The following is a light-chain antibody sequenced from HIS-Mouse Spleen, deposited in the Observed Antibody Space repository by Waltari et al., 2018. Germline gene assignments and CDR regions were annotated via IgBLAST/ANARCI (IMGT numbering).Light chain of an antibody. V-gene: IGKV1-9*01. CDR2: AAS. CDR3: QQLNSYPYT. Sequence: IKLTQSPSFLSASAGDRVTITCRARQRISSYLAWYQHNPGKAPKHLIYAASTLQSGVPSRFSGSGSGTEFTLTISSLQPEDFATYYCQQLNSYPYTFGQGTKLEIK. J-gene: IGKJ2*01. CDR1: QRISSY.